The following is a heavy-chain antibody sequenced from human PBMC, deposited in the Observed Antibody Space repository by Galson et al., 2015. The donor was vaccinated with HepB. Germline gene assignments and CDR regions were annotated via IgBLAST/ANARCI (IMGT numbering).Heavy chain of an antibody. V-gene: IGHV3-23*01. CDR1: EFTFSNYG. CDR2: ISASGNLK. Sequence: SLRLSCAASEFTFSNYGMNWVRQAPGKGLEWVSSISASGNLKYYADSVKGRFTISRDNSKKTLYLQMNSLRYEDTAVYYCARDDPCRAADGASWNNWFDPWGQGTLVTVSS. CDR3: ARDDPCRAADGASWNNWFDP. J-gene: IGHJ5*02. D-gene: IGHD6-13*01.